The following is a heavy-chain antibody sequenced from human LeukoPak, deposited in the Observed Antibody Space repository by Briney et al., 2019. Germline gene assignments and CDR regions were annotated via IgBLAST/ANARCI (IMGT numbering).Heavy chain of an antibody. J-gene: IGHJ4*02. Sequence: PSETLSLTCTVSGYSISSGYYWGWIRQPPGKGLKWIGGIYHSGSTYYNPSLKSRVTISVDTSKNQFSLKLSPVTAADTAVYYCARVDIVATMNFDYWGQGTLVTVSS. CDR3: ARVDIVATMNFDY. D-gene: IGHD5-12*01. V-gene: IGHV4-38-2*02. CDR2: IYHSGST. CDR1: GYSISSGYY.